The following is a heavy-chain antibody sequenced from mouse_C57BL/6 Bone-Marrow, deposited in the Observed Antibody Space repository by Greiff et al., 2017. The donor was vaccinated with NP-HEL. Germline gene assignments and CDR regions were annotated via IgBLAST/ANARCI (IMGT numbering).Heavy chain of an antibody. CDR1: GYTFTSYW. J-gene: IGHJ3*01. V-gene: IGHV1-55*01. CDR2: IYPGSGST. CDR3: ARDPTGTTAY. Sequence: QVHVKQSGAELVKPGASVKMSCKASGYTFTSYWITWVKQRPGQGLEWIGDIYPGSGSTNYNEKFKSKATLTVDTSSSTAYMQLSSLTSEDSAVYYCARDPTGTTAYWGQGTLVTVSA. D-gene: IGHD4-1*02.